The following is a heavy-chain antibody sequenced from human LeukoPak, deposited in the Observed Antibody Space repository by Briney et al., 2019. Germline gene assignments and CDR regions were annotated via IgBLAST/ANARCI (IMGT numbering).Heavy chain of an antibody. CDR3: ASPVGATTPYYYGMDV. CDR2: IWYDGSNK. J-gene: IGHJ6*02. V-gene: IGHV3-33*08. Sequence: GGSLRLSCAASGFTFSSYGMHWVRQAPGKGLEWVAVIWYDGSNKYYADSVKGRFTISRDNSKNTLYLQMNSLRAEDTAVYYCASPVGATTPYYYGMDVWGQGTTVTVSS. D-gene: IGHD1-26*01. CDR1: GFTFSSYG.